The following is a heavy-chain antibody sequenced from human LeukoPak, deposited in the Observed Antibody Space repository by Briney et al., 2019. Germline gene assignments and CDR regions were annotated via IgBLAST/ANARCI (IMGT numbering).Heavy chain of an antibody. D-gene: IGHD7-27*01. J-gene: IGHJ3*02. V-gene: IGHV4-59*01. CDR1: GGSISSYY. CDR2: IYYSGST. CDR3: AKILGSGVWYGFDI. Sequence: TPSETLSLTCTVSGGSISSYYWSWIRQPPGKGLEWIGYIYYSGSTNYNPSLKSRVTISVDTSKNQFSLKLSSVTAADTAVYYCAKILGSGVWYGFDIWGQGTMVTVSS.